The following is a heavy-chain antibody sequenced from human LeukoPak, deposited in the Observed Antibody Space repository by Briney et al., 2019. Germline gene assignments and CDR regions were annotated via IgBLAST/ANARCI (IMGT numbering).Heavy chain of an antibody. CDR3: AKTDGSGSYYTPPFDY. CDR2: ISGSGGST. J-gene: IGHJ4*02. Sequence: GGSLRLSCAASGFTFSSYAMSWVRQAPGKGLEWVSAISGSGGSTYYADSVKGRFTISRDNSKNTLYLQMNSLRAEDTAVYYCAKTDGSGSYYTPPFDYWGQGTLVTVSS. V-gene: IGHV3-23*01. CDR1: GFTFSSYA. D-gene: IGHD3-10*01.